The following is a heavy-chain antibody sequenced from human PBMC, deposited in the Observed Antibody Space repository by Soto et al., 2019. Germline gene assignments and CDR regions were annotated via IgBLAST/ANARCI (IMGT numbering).Heavy chain of an antibody. CDR1: GYTFTRYA. CDR2: INTGNGNT. J-gene: IGHJ5*02. Sequence: ASVKVSCKASGYTFTRYAMHCVRQAPGQGLEWMGWINTGNGNTHYSQKFQGRVTFTRDASATTAYMELSSLTSEDTAVYFCARNVDWFDPWGQGTLVTVSS. V-gene: IGHV1-3*04. CDR3: ARNVDWFDP.